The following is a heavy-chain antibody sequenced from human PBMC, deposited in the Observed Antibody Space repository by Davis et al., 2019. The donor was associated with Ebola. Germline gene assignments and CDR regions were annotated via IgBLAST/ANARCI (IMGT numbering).Heavy chain of an antibody. J-gene: IGHJ4*02. CDR1: GFTFSSYA. CDR3: AKDIVVVPAAMDYFDY. V-gene: IGHV3-23*01. D-gene: IGHD2-2*01. Sequence: GESLKISCAASGFTFSSYAMSWVRQAPGKGLEWVSAISGSGGSTYYADSVKGRFTISRDNSKNTLYLQMNSLRAEDTAVYYCAKDIVVVPAAMDYFDYWGQGTLVTVSS. CDR2: ISGSGGST.